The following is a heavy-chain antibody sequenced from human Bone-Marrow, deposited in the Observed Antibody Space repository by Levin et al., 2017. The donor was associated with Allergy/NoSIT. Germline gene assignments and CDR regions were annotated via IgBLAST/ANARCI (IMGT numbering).Heavy chain of an antibody. V-gene: IGHV3-11*06. D-gene: IGHD2/OR15-2a*01. Sequence: GGSLRLSCAAPGFTFSDFYMSWIRQAPGKGLEWLSCISPSGTYTNYADSVKGRFTISRDNAKNSLYLQMSSLRAEDTAVYYCARSLQYLGWVYWGQGTLVTVSS. J-gene: IGHJ4*02. CDR2: ISPSGTYT. CDR3: ARSLQYLGWVY. CDR1: GFTFSDFY.